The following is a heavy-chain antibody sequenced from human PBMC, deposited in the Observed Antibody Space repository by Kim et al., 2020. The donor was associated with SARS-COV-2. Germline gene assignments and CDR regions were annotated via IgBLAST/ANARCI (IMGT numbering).Heavy chain of an antibody. CDR1: GASVSSDNSC. D-gene: IGHD2-2*02. CDR2: IHYTGNT. J-gene: IGHJ4*01. V-gene: IGHV4-39*01. CDR3: ARKPLYSGAFSYFTY. Sequence: SETLSLTCTVSGASVSSDNSCWGWLRQPPGQGLQWIASIHYTGNTYYDPSPRSRVTITRDTSKNQFSLSLSSLTAADTAVYYCARKPLYSGAFSYFTYWG.